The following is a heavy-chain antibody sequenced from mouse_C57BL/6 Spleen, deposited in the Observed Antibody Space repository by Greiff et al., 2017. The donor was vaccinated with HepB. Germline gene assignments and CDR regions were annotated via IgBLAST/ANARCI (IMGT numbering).Heavy chain of an antibody. CDR2: ISSGGDYI. Sequence: EVQGVESGEGLVKPGGSLKLSCAASGFTFSSYAMSWVRQTPEKRLEWVAYISSGGDYIYYADTVKGRFTISRDNARNTLYLQMSSLKSEDTAMYYCTRAYYGRGYFDVWGTGTTVTVSS. CDR1: GFTFSSYA. D-gene: IGHD1-1*01. V-gene: IGHV5-9-1*02. CDR3: TRAYYGRGYFDV. J-gene: IGHJ1*03.